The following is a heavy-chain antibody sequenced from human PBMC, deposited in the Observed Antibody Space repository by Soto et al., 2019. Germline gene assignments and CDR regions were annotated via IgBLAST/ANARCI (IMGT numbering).Heavy chain of an antibody. D-gene: IGHD3-16*01. CDR1: GGTFSSYA. Sequence: ASVKVSCKASGGTFSSYAISWVRQAPGQGLEWMGGIIPIFGTANYAQKFQGRVTITADESTSTAYMELSSLRSEDTAVYYCARPRGGATPLNYYYYGMDVWGQGTTVTVSS. CDR2: IIPIFGTA. V-gene: IGHV1-69*13. CDR3: ARPRGGATPLNYYYYGMDV. J-gene: IGHJ6*02.